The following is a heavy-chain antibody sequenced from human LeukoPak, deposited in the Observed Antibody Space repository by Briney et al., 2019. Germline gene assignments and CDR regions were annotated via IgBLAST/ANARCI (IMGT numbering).Heavy chain of an antibody. D-gene: IGHD1-26*01. CDR1: GFTFNTYS. Sequence: GGSLRLSCAASGFTFNTYSMNWVRQAPGKGLEWVSSISTSSTYIYYADSLKGRFTISRDNANNSLYPQMNSLRAEDTAVYYCASEQSGNYYRPFDSWGQGTLVTVSS. CDR3: ASEQSGNYYRPFDS. V-gene: IGHV3-21*01. CDR2: ISTSSTYI. J-gene: IGHJ4*02.